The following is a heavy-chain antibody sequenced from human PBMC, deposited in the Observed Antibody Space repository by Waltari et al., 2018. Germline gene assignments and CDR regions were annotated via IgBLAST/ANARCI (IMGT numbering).Heavy chain of an antibody. CDR2: INHSGST. CDR3: ARGGPDYGARNFDY. Sequence: QVQLQQWGAGLLKPSETLSLTCAVYGGSFSGYYWSWIRPPPGKGLEWIGEINHSGSTNYNPSLKSRVTISVDTSKNQFSLKLSSVTAADTAVYYCARGGPDYGARNFDYWGQGTLVTVSS. J-gene: IGHJ4*02. V-gene: IGHV4-34*01. CDR1: GGSFSGYY. D-gene: IGHD4-17*01.